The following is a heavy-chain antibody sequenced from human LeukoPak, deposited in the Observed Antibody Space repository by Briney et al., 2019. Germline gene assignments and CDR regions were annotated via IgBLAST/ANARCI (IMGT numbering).Heavy chain of an antibody. CDR1: GYTFTSYG. CDR2: ISAYNGNT. CDR3: ARLGYCSSTSCYRDKYYYYYYMDV. D-gene: IGHD2-2*02. J-gene: IGHJ6*03. V-gene: IGHV1-18*01. Sequence: ASVKVSCKASGYTFTSYGISWVRQAPGQGLEWMGWISAYNGNTNYAQKLQGRVTMTTDTSTSTAYMELRSLRSDDTAVYYCARLGYCSSTSCYRDKYYYYYYMDVWGKGTTVTVSS.